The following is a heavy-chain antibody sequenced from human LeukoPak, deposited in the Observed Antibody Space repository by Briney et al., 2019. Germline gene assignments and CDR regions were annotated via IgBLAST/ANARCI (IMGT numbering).Heavy chain of an antibody. J-gene: IGHJ4*02. CDR1: GFTFSNYG. V-gene: IGHV3-33*01. D-gene: IGHD2-15*01. CDR2: IWYDGSNN. Sequence: GGSLRLSCAASGFTFSNYGMHWVRQAPGKGLEWVAVIWYDGSNNYYADSVKGRFTISRDNSKNSLYLQMNSLRAEDTAVYYCARGRYCSGRNCYFDYWGQGTLVTVSS. CDR3: ARGRYCSGRNCYFDY.